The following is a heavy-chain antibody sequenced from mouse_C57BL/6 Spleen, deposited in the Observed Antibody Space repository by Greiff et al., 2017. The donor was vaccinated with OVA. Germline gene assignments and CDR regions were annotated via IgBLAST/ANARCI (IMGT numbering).Heavy chain of an antibody. Sequence: QVQLQQPGAELVKPGASVKLSCKASGYTFTSYWMHWVKQRPGQGLEWIGMIHPNSGSTNYNEKFKSKATLTVAKSSSTAYMQLSSLTSEDSAVDYCARGRDDGYRHYFDYWGQGTTLTVSS. CDR3: ARGRDDGYRHYFDY. V-gene: IGHV1-64*01. CDR2: IHPNSGST. J-gene: IGHJ2*01. CDR1: GYTFTSYW. D-gene: IGHD2-3*01.